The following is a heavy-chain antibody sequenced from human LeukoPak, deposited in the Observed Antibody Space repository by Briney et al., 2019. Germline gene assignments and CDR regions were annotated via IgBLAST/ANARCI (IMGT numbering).Heavy chain of an antibody. CDR3: ARVGYIYDYVPGGFDY. V-gene: IGHV1-18*01. CDR1: GYTFTSYG. D-gene: IGHD5-18*01. Sequence: ASVKVSCKASGYTFTSYGISWVRQAPGQGLEWMGWINVYNGNTHYAQKVQGRVTMTTDTSTSTAYMELRSLRSDDTAVYYCARVGYIYDYVPGGFDYWGQGTLVTVSS. J-gene: IGHJ4*02. CDR2: INVYNGNT.